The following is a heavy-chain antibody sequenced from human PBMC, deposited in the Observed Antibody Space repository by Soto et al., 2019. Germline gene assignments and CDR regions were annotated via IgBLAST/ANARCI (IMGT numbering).Heavy chain of an antibody. V-gene: IGHV1-69*13. CDR2: IIPILNSP. J-gene: IGHJ6*02. CDR3: AREAPYCTSATCPKFYDMDV. D-gene: IGHD2-2*01. CDR1: GGTFGSYA. Sequence: GASVKVSCKASGGTFGSYAITWVRRAPGQGLDWLGGIIPILNSPAYAQKFQARVVITADEITNTAYMELNSLRFDDTAVYYCAREAPYCTSATCPKFYDMDVWGQGTTVTVSS.